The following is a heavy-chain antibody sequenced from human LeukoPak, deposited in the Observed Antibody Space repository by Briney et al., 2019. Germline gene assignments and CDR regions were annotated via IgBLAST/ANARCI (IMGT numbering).Heavy chain of an antibody. CDR1: GFTFNSYS. CDR3: ARDYYGDYFFDY. CDR2: ISGSGSYI. J-gene: IGHJ4*02. V-gene: IGHV3-21*01. Sequence: GGSLRLSCAASGFTFNSYSMNWVRQAPGKGLEWVSSISGSGSYIYYADSVRGRFTISRDNAKSSLQLQMDSLRAEDTAVYYCARDYYGDYFFDYWGQGTLVTVSS. D-gene: IGHD3-10*01.